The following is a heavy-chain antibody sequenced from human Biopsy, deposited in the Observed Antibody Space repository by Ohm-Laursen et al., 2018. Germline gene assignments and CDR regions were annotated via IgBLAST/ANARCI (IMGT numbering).Heavy chain of an antibody. D-gene: IGHD3-22*01. CDR1: GDSISRYY. V-gene: IGHV4-59*01. Sequence: SETLSLTYIVSGDSISRYYWSWIRQPPGKGLQWIGYVYYTGSTDYNPSLQSRVTISVDTSKNHFSLRLRSVTPADTAIYYCARDRGYYSDRTVPGYFDLWGRGTLVTVSS. J-gene: IGHJ2*01. CDR2: VYYTGST. CDR3: ARDRGYYSDRTVPGYFDL.